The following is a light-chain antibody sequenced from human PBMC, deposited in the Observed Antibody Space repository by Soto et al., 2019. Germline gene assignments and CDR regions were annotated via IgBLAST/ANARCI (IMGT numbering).Light chain of an antibody. CDR3: QRYGNSPIT. J-gene: IGKJ5*01. CDR1: QSVSSNY. V-gene: IGKV3-20*01. CDR2: DAS. Sequence: EIVLTQSPGTLSLSPGERATLSCRASQSVSSNYLAWYQQKPGQAPRLLIYDASSRPTGIPDRFSGSGSGTAFTLTISRLEPEDFAVYYCQRYGNSPITFGQGTRLEIK.